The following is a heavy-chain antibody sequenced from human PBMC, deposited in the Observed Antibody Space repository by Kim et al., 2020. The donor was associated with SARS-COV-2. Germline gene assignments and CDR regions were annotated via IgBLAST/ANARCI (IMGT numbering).Heavy chain of an antibody. V-gene: IGHV4-39*07. CDR3: ARVIPHYYDILTGYLDY. CDR2: IYYSGST. Sequence: SETLSLTCTVSGGSISSSSYYWGWIRQPPGKGLEWIGSIYYSGSTYYNPSLKSRVTISVDTSKNQFSLKLSSVTAADTAVYYCARVIPHYYDILTGYLDYWGQGTLVTVSS. J-gene: IGHJ4*02. D-gene: IGHD3-9*01. CDR1: GGSISSSSYY.